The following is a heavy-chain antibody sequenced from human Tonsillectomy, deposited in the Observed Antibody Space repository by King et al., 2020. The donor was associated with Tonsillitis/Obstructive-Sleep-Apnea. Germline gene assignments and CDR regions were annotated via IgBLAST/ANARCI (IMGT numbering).Heavy chain of an antibody. CDR1: GGSFSDYY. V-gene: IGHV4-34*01. Sequence: VQLQQWGAGLLKPSETLSLTCAVYGGSFSDYYWSWIRQPPGKGLEWIGEIKHSGSTNYNPSLKSRVTISVDTSKNQFSLKLSSVTAADTAVYYCAGEGKEGYYDFWSAYFDYWGQGTLVTVSS. CDR3: AGEGKEGYYDFWSAYFDY. D-gene: IGHD3-3*01. CDR2: IKHSGST. J-gene: IGHJ4*02.